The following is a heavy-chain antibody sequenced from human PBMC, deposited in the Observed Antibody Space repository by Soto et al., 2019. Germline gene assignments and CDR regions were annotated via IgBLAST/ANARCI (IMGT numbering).Heavy chain of an antibody. CDR3: ARRGGAGLDY. CDR1: VYSISSGYD. D-gene: IGHD3-16*01. V-gene: IGHV4-38-2*01. Sequence: SETLCITCVFSVYSISSGYDWGWFRQPPGKGLEWIGCIYHSGNTYYNPSLNSRVTISVDTSKNHFSLKLSSVTAADTAVYYCARRGGAGLDYWGHGALVTVSS. CDR2: IYHSGNT. J-gene: IGHJ4*01.